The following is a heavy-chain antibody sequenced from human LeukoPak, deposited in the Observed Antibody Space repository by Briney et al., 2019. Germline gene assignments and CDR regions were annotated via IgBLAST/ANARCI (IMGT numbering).Heavy chain of an antibody. J-gene: IGHJ4*02. Sequence: SETLSLTCAVYGGSFSGYYWSWIRQPPGKELEWIGEINHSGSTNYNPSLKSRVTISVDTSKNQFSLKLSSVTAADTAVYYCVSSAVAGTPGIYFDYWGQGTLVTVSS. CDR1: GGSFSGYY. D-gene: IGHD6-19*01. CDR3: VSSAVAGTPGIYFDY. CDR2: INHSGST. V-gene: IGHV4-34*01.